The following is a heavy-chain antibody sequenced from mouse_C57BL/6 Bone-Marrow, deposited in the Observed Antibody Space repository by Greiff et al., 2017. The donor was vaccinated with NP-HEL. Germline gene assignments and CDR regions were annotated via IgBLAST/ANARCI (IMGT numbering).Heavy chain of an antibody. V-gene: IGHV14-4*01. Sequence: EVQGVESGAELVRPGASVKLSCTASGFNIKDDYMHWVKQRPEQGLEWIGWIDPENGDTEYASKFQGKATITADTSSNTAYLQLSSLTSEDTAVYYCTSTRYFDYWGQGTTLTVSS. D-gene: IGHD2-1*01. J-gene: IGHJ2*01. CDR1: GFNIKDDY. CDR2: IDPENGDT. CDR3: TSTRYFDY.